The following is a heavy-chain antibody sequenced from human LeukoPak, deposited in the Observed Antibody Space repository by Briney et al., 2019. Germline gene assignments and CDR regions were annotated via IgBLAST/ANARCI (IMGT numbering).Heavy chain of an antibody. CDR2: INSDGSTT. J-gene: IGHJ3*01. D-gene: IGHD3-22*01. Sequence: GGSLRLSCAASGITLSTYWMHWVRQAPGKGLVWVSRINSDGSTTSYVDSVEGRSTISRDNAKNTLYLQMNSLRAEDTAVYYCARAGTVVDYDPSDAFDVWGQGTMVTVSS. V-gene: IGHV3-74*01. CDR3: ARAGTVVDYDPSDAFDV. CDR1: GITLSTYW.